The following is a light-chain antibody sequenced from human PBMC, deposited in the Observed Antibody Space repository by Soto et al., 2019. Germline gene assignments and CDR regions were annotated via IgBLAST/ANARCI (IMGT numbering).Light chain of an antibody. J-gene: IGKJ1*01. CDR3: QQYHNLWT. V-gene: IGKV3-15*01. CDR1: HYVYSN. Sequence: VMTPSPATLSVCPGDRATLSCTASHYVYSNVAWFQQRPGQAPTLLIYRASTRATGTPARFSGSGSGTQFTLTITSLQSEDFALYYCQQYHNLWTFGQGTKVDIK. CDR2: RAS.